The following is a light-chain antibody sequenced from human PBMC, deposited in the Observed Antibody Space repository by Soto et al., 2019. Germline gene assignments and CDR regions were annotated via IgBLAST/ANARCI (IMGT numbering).Light chain of an antibody. J-gene: IGKJ4*01. CDR3: QQYDNLPPLLT. V-gene: IGKV1-33*01. CDR1: QDISNY. CDR2: DAC. Sequence: DIQMTQSPSSLSASVGDRVTITCQASQDISNYLNWYQQKPGKAPKLLIYDACNLETGVPSRFSGSGSGTDFTFTISSLQPEDIATYYCQQYDNLPPLLTFGGGTKVEIK.